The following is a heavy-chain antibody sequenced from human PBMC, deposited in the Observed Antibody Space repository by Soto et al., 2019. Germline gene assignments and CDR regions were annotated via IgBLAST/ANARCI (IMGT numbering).Heavy chain of an antibody. Sequence: ASVKVSCKASGGTFSSYAISWVRQAPGQGLEWMGGIIPIFGTANYAQKFQGRVTITADESTSTAYMELSSLRSEDTAVYYCARRVVKYYYGLGSANWFDPWGQGTLVTVSS. CDR1: GGTFSSYA. D-gene: IGHD3-10*01. CDR3: ARRVVKYYYGLGSANWFDP. J-gene: IGHJ5*02. CDR2: IIPIFGTA. V-gene: IGHV1-69*13.